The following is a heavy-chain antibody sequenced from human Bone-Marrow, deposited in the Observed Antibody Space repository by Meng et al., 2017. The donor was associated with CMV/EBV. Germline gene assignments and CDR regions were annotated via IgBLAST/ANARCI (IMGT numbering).Heavy chain of an antibody. J-gene: IGHJ3*01. Sequence: SVKVACHASRYNFTCFYIHWVRQAPEQGREWMGWINTKSSGTNFAQKFRGRVTMTRYTSISTASLELNSIRSADAAVYLCVRDYSGFFFGALDVWGQGTAVTVSS. V-gene: IGHV1-2*02. CDR2: INTKSSGT. CDR1: RYNFTCFY. D-gene: IGHD1-26*01. CDR3: VRDYSGFFFGALDV.